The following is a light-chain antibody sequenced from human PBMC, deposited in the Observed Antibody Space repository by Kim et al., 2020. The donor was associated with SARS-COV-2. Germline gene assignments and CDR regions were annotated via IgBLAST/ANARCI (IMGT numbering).Light chain of an antibody. CDR2: GKD. CDR3: NTRDRSLNHVI. Sequence: ALRQKDKRTRQGDSRSTYYAIWYKQKPGQAPALVICGKDNRPSGIQDRFAGYSAGKTASLTTSGAQAQNQADYGCNTRDRSLNHVIFGGGTQLTVL. CDR1: SRSTYY. J-gene: IGLJ2*01. V-gene: IGLV3-19*01.